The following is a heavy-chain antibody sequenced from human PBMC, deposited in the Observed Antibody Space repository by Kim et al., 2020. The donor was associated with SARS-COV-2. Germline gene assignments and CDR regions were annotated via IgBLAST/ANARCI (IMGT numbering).Heavy chain of an antibody. J-gene: IGHJ4*02. CDR1: GGSISSGGYY. CDR2: TYYSGST. D-gene: IGHD3-3*01. V-gene: IGHV4-31*03. CDR3: ASAPRITVFGVVNHFDY. Sequence: SETLSLTCTVSGGSISSGGYYWSWIRQHPGKGLEWIGYTYYSGSTYYNPSRKSRVTISVDTSKNQFSLKLSSVTAADKAVYYCASAPRITVFGVVNHFDYWGQGTLVTVSS.